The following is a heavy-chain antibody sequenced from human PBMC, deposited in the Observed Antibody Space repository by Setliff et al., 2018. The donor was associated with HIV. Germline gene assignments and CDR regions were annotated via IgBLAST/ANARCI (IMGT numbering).Heavy chain of an antibody. J-gene: IGHJ4*02. D-gene: IGHD6-6*01. CDR2: ISYDGSNK. CDR1: GFTFNNYG. CDR3: AREEYTQYYFDY. Sequence: PGGSLRLSCAAFGFTFNNYGMHWVRQAPGKGLEWVAVISYDGSNKFYADSVKGRFTISRDNSKNTLYLQMNSLRAEDTAVYYCAREEYTQYYFDYWGQGTLVTVSS. V-gene: IGHV3-30*19.